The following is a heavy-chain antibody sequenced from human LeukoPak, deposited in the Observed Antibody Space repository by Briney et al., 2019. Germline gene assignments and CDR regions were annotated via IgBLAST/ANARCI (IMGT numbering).Heavy chain of an antibody. Sequence: GGSLRLSCAASGFTFSSYNMNWVRQAPGKGLEWVSSITSSSSYIYYADSVKGRFTISRDNVKNSLYLQMNSLRAEDTAIYYCARGYGEYWGQGTLVTVSS. CDR1: GFTFSSYN. J-gene: IGHJ4*02. CDR2: ITSSSSYI. V-gene: IGHV3-21*01. CDR3: ARGYGEY. D-gene: IGHD6-13*01.